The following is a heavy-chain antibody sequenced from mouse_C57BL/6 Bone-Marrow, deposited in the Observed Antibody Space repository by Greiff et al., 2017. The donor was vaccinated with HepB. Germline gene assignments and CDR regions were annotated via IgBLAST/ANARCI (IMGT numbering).Heavy chain of an antibody. Sequence: EVQLQQSGTVLARPGASVKMSCKTSGYTFTSYWMHWVKQRPGQGLEWIGAIYPGNSDTSYNQKFKGKAKLTAVTSASTAYMELSSLTNEESAVYYCTPYYYGGWFSWFAYWGQGTLVTVSA. CDR2: IYPGNSDT. V-gene: IGHV1-5*01. CDR1: GYTFTSYW. D-gene: IGHD1-1*01. J-gene: IGHJ3*01. CDR3: TPYYYGGWFSWFAY.